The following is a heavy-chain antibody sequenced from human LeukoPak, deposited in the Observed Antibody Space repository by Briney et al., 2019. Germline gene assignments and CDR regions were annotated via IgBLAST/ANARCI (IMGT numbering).Heavy chain of an antibody. V-gene: IGHV4-59*12. CDR2: LYNIGST. Sequence: PSETLSLSCTVSGNSIRGFYRSWIRQPPGKGLEWIGYLYNIGSTNYNPSLKSRVTISEDTSKNQFSLKLSSVTAADTAVYYCAGVAYNWNDNWFDPWGQGTLVTVSS. J-gene: IGHJ5*02. CDR3: AGVAYNWNDNWFDP. CDR1: GNSIRGFY. D-gene: IGHD1-20*01.